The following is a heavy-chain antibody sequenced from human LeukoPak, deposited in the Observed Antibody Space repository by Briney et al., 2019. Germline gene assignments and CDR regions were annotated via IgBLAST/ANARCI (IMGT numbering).Heavy chain of an antibody. D-gene: IGHD3-9*01. J-gene: IGHJ4*02. CDR3: ARVDDILTS. Sequence: ASVKVSCKASGGTFSSYAISWVRQAPGQGLEWMGWINPNSGGTNYAQKFQGRVTMTRDTSISTAYMELSRLRSDDTAVYYCARVDDILTSWGQGTLVTVSS. CDR2: INPNSGGT. V-gene: IGHV1-2*02. CDR1: GGTFSSYA.